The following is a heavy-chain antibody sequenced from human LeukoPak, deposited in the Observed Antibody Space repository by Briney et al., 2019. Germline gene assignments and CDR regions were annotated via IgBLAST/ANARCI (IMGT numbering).Heavy chain of an antibody. J-gene: IGHJ4*02. CDR3: ARGLRYSSSWYSAPDY. V-gene: IGHV4-59*12. Sequence: SETLSLSCTVSGGSIGSYYWSWIRQPPGKGLEWIGNTHYSGNTNYNPSLRSRLTMSLDTSKNQFSLKLSSVTAADTAVYYCARGLRYSSSWYSAPDYWGQGTLVTVSS. CDR1: GGSIGSYY. CDR2: THYSGNT. D-gene: IGHD6-13*01.